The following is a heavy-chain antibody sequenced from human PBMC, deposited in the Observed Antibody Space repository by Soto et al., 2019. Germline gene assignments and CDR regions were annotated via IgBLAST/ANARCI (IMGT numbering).Heavy chain of an antibody. CDR3: ARAGYCSGGTCFHGNCDY. CDR1: GYTFTTYY. V-gene: IGHV1-46*01. J-gene: IGHJ4*02. Sequence: QVQLVQSGAEVKRPGASVKVSCKASGYTFTTYYMHWVRQAPGQGLEWLGIINPNGGSTTYAPKFQGRVTMTRDTSTSTVYLELSSLRSEDTAVYYCARAGYCSGGTCFHGNCDYWGQGTLVTFAA. CDR2: INPNGGST. D-gene: IGHD2-15*01.